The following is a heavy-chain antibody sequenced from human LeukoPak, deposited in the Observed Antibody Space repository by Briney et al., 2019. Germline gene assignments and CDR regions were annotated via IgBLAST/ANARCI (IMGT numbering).Heavy chain of an antibody. CDR3: ARLTKVVSPVDY. J-gene: IGHJ4*02. Sequence: ASVKVSCKASGYTFTGYYMHWVRQAPGQGLEWMGRINPNSGGTNYAQKFQGRVTMTRDTSISTAYMELSRLRSDDTAVYYCARLTKVVSPVDYWGQGTMVTVSS. CDR2: INPNSGGT. V-gene: IGHV1-2*06. D-gene: IGHD4-23*01. CDR1: GYTFTGYY.